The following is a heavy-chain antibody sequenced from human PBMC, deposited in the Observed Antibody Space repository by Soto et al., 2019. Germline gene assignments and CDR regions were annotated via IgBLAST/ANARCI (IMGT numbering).Heavy chain of an antibody. CDR1: GFTFSSYS. Sequence: EVQLVESGGGLVKPGGSLRLSCAASGFTFSSYSMNWVRQAPGKGLEWVSSISSSSSYIYYADSVKGRFTISRDNAKNSLYLQMNSLRAEDTAVYYCARDAADIVVVVAATHRYFDLWGRGTLVTVSS. D-gene: IGHD2-15*01. V-gene: IGHV3-21*01. CDR2: ISSSSSYI. CDR3: ARDAADIVVVVAATHRYFDL. J-gene: IGHJ2*01.